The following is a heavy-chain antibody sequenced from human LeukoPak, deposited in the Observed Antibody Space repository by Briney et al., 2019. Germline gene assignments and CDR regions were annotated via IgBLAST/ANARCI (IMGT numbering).Heavy chain of an antibody. D-gene: IGHD2-15*01. CDR2: IYPGDSDT. Sequence: GESLRISCQGSGYTFTPYWIGWVRQMPGEGLEWMGIIYPGDSDTTYSPSFQGQVTFSADKSISTAYLQWRSLKASDTAMYYCPRSSHSNGMDVWGQGTTVTVSS. J-gene: IGHJ6*02. V-gene: IGHV5-51*01. CDR3: PRSSHSNGMDV. CDR1: GYTFTPYW.